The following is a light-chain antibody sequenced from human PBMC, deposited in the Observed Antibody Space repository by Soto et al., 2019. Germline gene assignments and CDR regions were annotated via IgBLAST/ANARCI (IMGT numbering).Light chain of an antibody. V-gene: IGKV3-15*01. CDR1: ETVSSN. J-gene: IGKJ1*01. Sequence: EIVMTQSPATLSVSPGERAALSCRASETVSSNVGWYEQKLGQAPRRLVSGASTRATGIPARFSGSGSGTDFTLTISSLESEDFAVYYGQQNNNWPRTFGQGTQVDIK. CDR3: QQNNNWPRT. CDR2: GAS.